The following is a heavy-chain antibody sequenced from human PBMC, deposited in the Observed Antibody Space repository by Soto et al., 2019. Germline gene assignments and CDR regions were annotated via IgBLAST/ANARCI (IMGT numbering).Heavy chain of an antibody. V-gene: IGHV4-61*01. CDR3: ARGLTMGQLPSHFDH. D-gene: IGHD3-16*01. J-gene: IGHJ5*02. CDR1: GGSVSNDNFY. CDR2: VHSSGIT. Sequence: SETLSLTCTVSGGSVSNDNFYWSWIRQPPGRGLEWIGYVHSSGITNYNPSLKRRVTISVDASRNQFSLRLSSVTAADTAVYYCARGLTMGQLPSHFDHWGQGTLVTVSS.